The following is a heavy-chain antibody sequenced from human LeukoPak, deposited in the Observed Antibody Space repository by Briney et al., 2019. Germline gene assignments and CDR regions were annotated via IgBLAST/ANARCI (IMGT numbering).Heavy chain of an antibody. Sequence: GGSLRLSCAASGFTFSSYGMHWVRQAPGKGLEWVAVISYDGSNKYYADSVKGRFTISRDNSKNTLYLQMNSLRAEDTAVYYCAKAGPDYYDSSGYYDYWGQGTLVTVSS. D-gene: IGHD3-22*01. CDR3: AKAGPDYYDSSGYYDY. CDR2: ISYDGSNK. CDR1: GFTFSSYG. J-gene: IGHJ4*02. V-gene: IGHV3-30*18.